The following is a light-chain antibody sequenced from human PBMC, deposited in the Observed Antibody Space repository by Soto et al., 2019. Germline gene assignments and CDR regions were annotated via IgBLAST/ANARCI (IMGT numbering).Light chain of an antibody. CDR3: GTWDSSLSVAM. J-gene: IGLJ3*02. V-gene: IGLV1-51*01. CDR2: DTN. CDR1: NSNIGNNP. Sequence: QSVLTQPPSVSAAPGQTVTISCYGSNSNIGNNPVSWYQQLPGRVPKLLIFDTNERPSGIPDRFSGSKSGTSATLGITGLQTGDEADYYCGTWDSSLSVAMFGGGTQLTVL.